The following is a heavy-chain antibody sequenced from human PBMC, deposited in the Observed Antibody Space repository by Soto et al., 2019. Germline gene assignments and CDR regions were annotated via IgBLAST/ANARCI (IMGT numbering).Heavy chain of an antibody. CDR3: AKEGCSSTSCVAFLDV. CDR1: GFTLSSSS. CDR2: SSYDGSKK. D-gene: IGHD2-2*01. Sequence: QVQVVESGGGVVQPGRSLRLSCAASGFTLSSSSMHWVRQAPGKGLEWVAVSSYDGSKKYYADSVKGRFIISRDNSKDTVYLQMNSLRAEDTAVYYCAKEGCSSTSCVAFLDVWGRGTTVSVSS. J-gene: IGHJ6*02. V-gene: IGHV3-30*18.